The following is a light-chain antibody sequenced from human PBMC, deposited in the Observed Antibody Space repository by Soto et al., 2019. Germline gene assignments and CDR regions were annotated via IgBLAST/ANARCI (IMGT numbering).Light chain of an antibody. CDR1: QSISSW. J-gene: IGKJ1*01. V-gene: IGKV1-5*01. CDR3: QQYNSYSRT. CDR2: DAS. Sequence: EIQMTQSPSTLSASVVDRCTSTGRASQSISSWLALYQQKPGKAPKLLIYDASSLESGVPSRFSGSGSGTEFTLTIRSLQPDDFATYYCQQYNSYSRTFGQGTKVDI.